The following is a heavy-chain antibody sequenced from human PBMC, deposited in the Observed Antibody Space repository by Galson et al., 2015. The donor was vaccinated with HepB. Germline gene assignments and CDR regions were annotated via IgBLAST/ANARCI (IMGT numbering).Heavy chain of an antibody. V-gene: IGHV4-61*02. CDR3: ARDRSDYGDYGVDP. J-gene: IGHJ5*02. CDR1: GGSISSGSYY. D-gene: IGHD4-17*01. CDR2: IYTSGST. Sequence: TLSLTCTVSGGSISSGSYYWSWIRQPAGKGLEWIGRIYTSGSTNYNPSLKSRVTTSVDTSKNQFSLKLSSVTAADTAVYYCARDRSDYGDYGVDPWGQGTLVTVSS.